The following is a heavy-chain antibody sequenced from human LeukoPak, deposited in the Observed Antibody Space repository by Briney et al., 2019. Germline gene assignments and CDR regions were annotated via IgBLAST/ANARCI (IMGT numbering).Heavy chain of an antibody. CDR1: GYTFTGYY. D-gene: IGHD4-17*01. V-gene: IGHV1-2*02. Sequence: ASVKLSCTASGYTFTGYYMHWVRQAPGQRLEWMGWINPNSGGTNYAQKFQGRVTMTRDTSISTAYMELSRLRSDDTAVYYCAREMNDCGDDSGMDVWGQGTTVTVSS. CDR2: INPNSGGT. CDR3: AREMNDCGDDSGMDV. J-gene: IGHJ6*02.